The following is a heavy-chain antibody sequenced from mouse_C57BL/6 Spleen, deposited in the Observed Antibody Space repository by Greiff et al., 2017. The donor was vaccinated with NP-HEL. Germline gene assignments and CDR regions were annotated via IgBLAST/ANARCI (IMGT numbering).Heavy chain of an antibody. V-gene: IGHV1-64*01. CDR1: GYTFTSYW. CDR2: IHPNSGST. Sequence: QVQLKQPGAELVKPGASVKLSCKASGYTFTSYWMHWVKQRPGQGLEWIGMIHPNSGSTNYNEKFKSKATLTVDKSSSTAYMQLSSLTSEDSAVYYCARRTAQATSFAYWGQGTLVTVSA. J-gene: IGHJ3*01. D-gene: IGHD3-2*02. CDR3: ARRTAQATSFAY.